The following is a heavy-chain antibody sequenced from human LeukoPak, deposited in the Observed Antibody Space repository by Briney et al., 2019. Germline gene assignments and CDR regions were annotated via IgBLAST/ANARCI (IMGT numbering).Heavy chain of an antibody. V-gene: IGHV3-11*04. Sequence: SGGSLRLSCAASGFTFSDYYMSWIRQAPGKGLEWVSYISSSGSTIYYADSVKGRFTISRDNAKNSLYLQMNSLRAEDTAVYYCARETKPHRPHYYFDYWGQGTLVTVSS. J-gene: IGHJ4*02. CDR2: ISSSGSTI. CDR3: ARETKPHRPHYYFDY. D-gene: IGHD1-14*01. CDR1: GFTFSDYY.